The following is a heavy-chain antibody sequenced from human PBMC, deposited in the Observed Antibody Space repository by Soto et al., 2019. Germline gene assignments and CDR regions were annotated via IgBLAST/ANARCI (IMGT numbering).Heavy chain of an antibody. Sequence: QLPLQESGSGLVKPSQTLSLTCAVSGGSISSGGYSWSWIRQPPGKGLEWIGYIYHSGSTYYNPSLKSRVTISVDRSKNQFSLKLSSVTAADTAVYYCARDADSSSWSFDYWGQGTLVTVSS. V-gene: IGHV4-30-2*01. CDR1: GGSISSGGYS. D-gene: IGHD6-13*01. CDR3: ARDADSSSWSFDY. J-gene: IGHJ4*02. CDR2: IYHSGST.